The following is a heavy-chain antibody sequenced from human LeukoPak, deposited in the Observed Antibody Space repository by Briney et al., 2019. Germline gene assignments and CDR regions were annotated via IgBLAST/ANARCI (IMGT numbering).Heavy chain of an antibody. V-gene: IGHV3-66*01. Sequence: GGSLRLSCAASGFTVSSNYMSWVRQAPGKGLEWVSVIYSGGSTYYADSVKGRFTISRDNSKNTLYLQMNSLRAEDTAVYYCAKSGVVVRYYFDYWGQGTLVTVSS. CDR2: IYSGGST. CDR3: AKSGVVVRYYFDY. J-gene: IGHJ4*02. D-gene: IGHD3-22*01. CDR1: GFTVSSNY.